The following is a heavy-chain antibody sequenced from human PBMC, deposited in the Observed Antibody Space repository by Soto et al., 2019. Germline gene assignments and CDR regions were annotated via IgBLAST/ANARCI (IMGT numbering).Heavy chain of an antibody. D-gene: IGHD2-2*01. Sequence: GGSLRLSSAASGFSFSSYGRHWVRQAPGKGLEWVALISYDGNNKYYADSVKGRFTITRDNSKNTLFPQMNSLRAEDTDVYYCAKDRGSTSCYSLAFCYYYGMDVWGQGTTVTVSS. CDR3: AKDRGSTSCYSLAFCYYYGMDV. J-gene: IGHJ6*02. CDR1: GFSFSSYG. V-gene: IGHV3-30*18. CDR2: ISYDGNNK.